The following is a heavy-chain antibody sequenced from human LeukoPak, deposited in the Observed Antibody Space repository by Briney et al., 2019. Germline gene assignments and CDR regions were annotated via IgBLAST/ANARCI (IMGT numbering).Heavy chain of an antibody. CDR3: ARDHGPLVTSGYYFDY. Sequence: QPGRSLRLSCAASGFTFSSYAMHWVRQAPGKGLEWVAVISYDGSNKYYADSVKGRFTISRDNSKNTLYLQMNSLRAEDTAVYYCARDHGPLVTSGYYFDYWAREPWSPSPQ. V-gene: IGHV3-30*04. J-gene: IGHJ4*02. CDR2: ISYDGSNK. CDR1: GFTFSSYA. D-gene: IGHD4-23*01.